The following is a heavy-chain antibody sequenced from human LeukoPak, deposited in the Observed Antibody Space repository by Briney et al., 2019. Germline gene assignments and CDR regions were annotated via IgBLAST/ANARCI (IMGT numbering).Heavy chain of an antibody. CDR2: ISAYNGNT. CDR3: ASIGYCSGGSCYPNNWFDP. V-gene: IGHV1-18*01. J-gene: IGHJ5*02. D-gene: IGHD2-15*01. CDR1: GYTFNTYG. Sequence: ASVKVSCKASGYTFNTYGISWVRQAPGQGLEWMGWISAYNGNTNYAQKLQGRVTMTTDTSTSTAYMELRSLRSDDTAVYYCASIGYCSGGSCYPNNWFDPWGQGTLVTVSS.